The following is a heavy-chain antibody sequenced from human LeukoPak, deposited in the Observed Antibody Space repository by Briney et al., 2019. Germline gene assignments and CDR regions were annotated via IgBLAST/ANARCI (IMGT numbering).Heavy chain of an antibody. J-gene: IGHJ4*02. CDR3: ARVSDSGSYSFDY. Sequence: SETLSLTCIISGGSISDYYWGWIRQPPGKGLEWIGYVHSNGDTDYNPSLKSRVTMSVDTSKNQFSLKLSSVTAADTAVYYCARVSDSGSYSFDYWGQGTLVTVSS. CDR1: GGSISDYY. CDR2: VHSNGDT. V-gene: IGHV4-59*12. D-gene: IGHD1-26*01.